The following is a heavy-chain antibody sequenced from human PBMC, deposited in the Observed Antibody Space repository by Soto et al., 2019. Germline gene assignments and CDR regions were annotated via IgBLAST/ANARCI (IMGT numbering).Heavy chain of an antibody. CDR3: ARVDYYDSSGYPAGFDY. D-gene: IGHD3-22*01. CDR2: INHSGST. V-gene: IGHV4-34*01. Sequence: PSETLSLTCAVYGGSFSGYYWSWIRQPPGKGLEWIGEINHSGSTNYNPSLKSRVTISVDTSKNQFSLKLSSVTAADTAVYYRARVDYYDSSGYPAGFDYWGQGTLVTVSS. J-gene: IGHJ4*02. CDR1: GGSFSGYY.